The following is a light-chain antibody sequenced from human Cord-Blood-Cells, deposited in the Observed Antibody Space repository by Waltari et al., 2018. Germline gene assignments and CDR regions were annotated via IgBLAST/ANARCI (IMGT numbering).Light chain of an antibody. CDR3: AAWDDSRNGWV. J-gene: IGLJ3*02. CDR2: SNN. Sequence: QSVLTQPPSASGTPGQRVTISCSGSSSNIGRNTVIWYQQLPGTAPKLLIYSNNQRPSGVPDRFSGSKSGTSASLAISGLQSEDEADYYCAAWDDSRNGWVFGGGTKLTVL. V-gene: IGLV1-44*01. CDR1: SSNIGRNT.